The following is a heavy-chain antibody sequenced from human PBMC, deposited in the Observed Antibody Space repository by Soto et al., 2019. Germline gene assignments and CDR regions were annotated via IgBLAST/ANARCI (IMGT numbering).Heavy chain of an antibody. Sequence: GESLKISCKGSGYSFTNYWIGWVRQLPGKRLEWMGIIYPGDSHANYSPSFQGQVTMSADKSISTAYLQWSSLKASDTAMYYCARPYSGGPNDPFDVWGQGTMVTVSS. CDR3: ARPYSGGPNDPFDV. D-gene: IGHD1-26*01. CDR1: GYSFTNYW. V-gene: IGHV5-51*01. J-gene: IGHJ3*01. CDR2: IYPGDSHA.